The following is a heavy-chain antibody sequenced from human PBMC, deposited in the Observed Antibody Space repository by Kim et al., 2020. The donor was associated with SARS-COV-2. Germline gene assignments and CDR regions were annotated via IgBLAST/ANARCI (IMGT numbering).Heavy chain of an antibody. V-gene: IGHV3-20*01. J-gene: IGHJ4*02. D-gene: IGHD2-8*02. CDR2: INWNGGST. Sequence: GGSLRPSCAASGFTFDDYGMSWVRQAPGKGLEWVSGINWNGGSTGYADSVKGRFTISRDNAKNSLYLQMNSLRAEDTDLYHCARDPEEMATGEYFDYWGQGTLVTVSS. CDR1: GFTFDDYG. CDR3: ARDPEEMATGEYFDY.